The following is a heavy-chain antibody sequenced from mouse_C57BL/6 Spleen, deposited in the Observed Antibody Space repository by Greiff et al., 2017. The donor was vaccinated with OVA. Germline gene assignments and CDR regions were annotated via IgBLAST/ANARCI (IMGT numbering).Heavy chain of an antibody. V-gene: IGHV1-64*01. Sequence: QVQLQQPGAELVKPGASVKLSCKASGYTFTSYWMHWVKQRPGQGLEWIGMIHPNSGSTNYNEKFKSKATLTVDKSSSTAYMQLSSLTSEDSAVYYCARGRRGETAQARVGFAYWGQGTLVTVSA. CDR1: GYTFTSYW. CDR2: IHPNSGST. D-gene: IGHD3-2*02. CDR3: ARGRRGETAQARVGFAY. J-gene: IGHJ3*01.